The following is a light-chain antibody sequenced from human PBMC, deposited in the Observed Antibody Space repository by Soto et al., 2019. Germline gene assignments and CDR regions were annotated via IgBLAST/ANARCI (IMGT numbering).Light chain of an antibody. J-gene: IGKJ1*01. CDR1: QAISNY. CDR2: AAS. V-gene: IGKV1-17*03. Sequence: DIQMTQSPSAMAAAVGDRVTITCRASQAISNYLAWFQQKPGKVPKRLIYAASSLQSGVPSRFSGSGSGTEFTLTINSLQPEDFATYYCLQDINYPCTFGQGTKVEIK. CDR3: LQDINYPCT.